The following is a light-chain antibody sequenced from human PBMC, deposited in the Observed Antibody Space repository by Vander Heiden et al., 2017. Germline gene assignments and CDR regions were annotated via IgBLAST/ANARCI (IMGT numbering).Light chain of an antibody. CDR2: DVS. Sequence: QSVLTQPASVSGSPGQSLTISCTGTSSDVGGSNYVSWYQQHPGKAPKLMIYDVSNRPSGVSNRFSGSKSGNTASLTISGLQAEDEADYYCSSYTSSSTPVVFGGGTKLTVL. CDR1: SSDVGGSNY. J-gene: IGLJ2*01. V-gene: IGLV2-14*01. CDR3: SSYTSSSTPVV.